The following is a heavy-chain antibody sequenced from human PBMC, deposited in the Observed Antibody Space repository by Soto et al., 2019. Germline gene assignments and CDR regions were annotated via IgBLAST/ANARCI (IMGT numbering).Heavy chain of an antibody. V-gene: IGHV3-30-3*01. CDR1: GFTFSSYA. D-gene: IGHD6-13*01. Sequence: ESGGGVVQPGRSLRLSCAASGFTFSSYAMHWVRQAPGKGLEWVAVISYDGSNKYYADSVKGRFTISRDNSKNTLYLQMNSLRAEDTAVYYCARDSSSFDYYYGMDVWGQGTTVTVSS. CDR3: ARDSSSFDYYYGMDV. J-gene: IGHJ6*02. CDR2: ISYDGSNK.